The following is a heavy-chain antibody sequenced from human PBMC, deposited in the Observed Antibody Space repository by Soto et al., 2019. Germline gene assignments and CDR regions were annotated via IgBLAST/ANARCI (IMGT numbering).Heavy chain of an antibody. CDR3: AKDSHGSGSYYREFAFDI. CDR1: GFTFDDYA. Sequence: GGSLRLSCAASGFTFDDYAMHWVRQAPGKGLEWVSGISWNSGSIGYADSVKGRFTISRDNAKNSLYLQMNSLRAEDTALYYCAKDSHGSGSYYREFAFDIWGQGTMVTVSS. V-gene: IGHV3-9*01. CDR2: ISWNSGSI. J-gene: IGHJ3*02. D-gene: IGHD3-10*01.